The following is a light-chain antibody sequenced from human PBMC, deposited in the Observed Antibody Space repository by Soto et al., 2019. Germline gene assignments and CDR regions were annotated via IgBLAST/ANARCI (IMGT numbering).Light chain of an antibody. CDR1: TSDVGGYNY. J-gene: IGLJ1*01. CDR3: CSSAPESTYV. Sequence: QSVLTQPASVSGSLGQSITISCTGTTSDVGGYNYVSWYQQHPGKAPILMIYEVTNRPSGVSNRFSGSKSGNTASLTISALQADDEADYFCCSSAPESTYVFGTGTKV. CDR2: EVT. V-gene: IGLV2-14*01.